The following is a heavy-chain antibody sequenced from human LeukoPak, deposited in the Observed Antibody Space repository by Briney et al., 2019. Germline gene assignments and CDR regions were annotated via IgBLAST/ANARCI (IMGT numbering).Heavy chain of an antibody. V-gene: IGHV3-74*01. CDR1: GFTFSSQW. CDR2: INSDGSTT. J-gene: IGHJ4*02. CDR3: ARGLSRYASSLGY. Sequence: GGSLRLSCAGSGFTFSSQWMHWVRQAPGKGLVWVSRINSDGSTTTYADSVRGRFSISRDNAKNTLYLQMNSLRAEDTAVYYCARGLSRYASSLGYWGQGTLVTVSA. D-gene: IGHD6-6*01.